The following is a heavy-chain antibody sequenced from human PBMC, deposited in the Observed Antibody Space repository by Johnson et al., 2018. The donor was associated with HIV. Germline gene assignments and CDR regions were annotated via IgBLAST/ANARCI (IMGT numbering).Heavy chain of an antibody. D-gene: IGHD3-22*01. CDR1: GFTFNNAW. CDR2: ISGSGGST. J-gene: IGHJ3*02. V-gene: IGHV3-23*04. CDR3: AKGSPYYYDGSDYHKAVDI. Sequence: VQLVESGGGLVKPGGSLRLSCAASGFTFNNAWMSWVRQAPGKGLEWVSAISGSGGSTSYADSVKGRFTISRDNSKNTLSLQMNSLRAEDTAVYYCAKGSPYYYDGSDYHKAVDIWGQGTMVTVSS.